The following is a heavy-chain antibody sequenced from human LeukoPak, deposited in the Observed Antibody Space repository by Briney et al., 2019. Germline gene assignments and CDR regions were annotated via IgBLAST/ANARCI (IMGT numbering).Heavy chain of an antibody. Sequence: ASVKVSCKVSGYTLTELSMHWVRQAPGKGLEWMGGFDPEDGETIYAQKFQGRVTMTEDTPTDTAYMELSSLRSEDTAVYYCATYPREYSGSYYDTFDYWGQGTLVTVSS. D-gene: IGHD1-26*01. J-gene: IGHJ4*02. CDR1: GYTLTELS. CDR2: FDPEDGET. V-gene: IGHV1-24*01. CDR3: ATYPREYSGSYYDTFDY.